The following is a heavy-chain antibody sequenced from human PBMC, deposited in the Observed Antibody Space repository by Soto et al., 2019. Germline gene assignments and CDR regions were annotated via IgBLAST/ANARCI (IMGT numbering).Heavy chain of an antibody. CDR2: INSDGSST. CDR3: VVGDFWSGYYPRYYYYYYGMDV. CDR1: GFTFSSYW. Sequence: GGSLRLSCAASGFTFSSYWMHWVRQAPGKGLVWVSRINSDGSSTSYADSVKGRFTISRDNAKNTLYLQMNSLRAEDTAVYYCVVGDFWSGYYPRYYYYYYGMDVWGQGTTVTVSS. D-gene: IGHD3-3*01. V-gene: IGHV3-74*01. J-gene: IGHJ6*02.